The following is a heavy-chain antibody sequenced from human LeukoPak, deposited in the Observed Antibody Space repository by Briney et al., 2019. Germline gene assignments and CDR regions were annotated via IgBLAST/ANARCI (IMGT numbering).Heavy chain of an antibody. CDR1: GYTFTSYG. V-gene: IGHV1-18*01. CDR2: ISAYNGNT. J-gene: IGHJ4*02. D-gene: IGHD3-3*01. CDR3: APLSLYYDFWSGRGDY. Sequence: GASVKVSCKASGYTFTSYGISWVRQAPGQGLEWMGWISAYNGNTNYAQKLQGRVTMTTDTSTSTAYMELRSLRSDDTAVYYCAPLSLYYDFWSGRGDYWGQGTLVTVSS.